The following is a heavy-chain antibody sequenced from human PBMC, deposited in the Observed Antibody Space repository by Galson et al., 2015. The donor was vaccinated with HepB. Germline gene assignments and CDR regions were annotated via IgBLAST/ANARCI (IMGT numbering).Heavy chain of an antibody. Sequence: SLRLSCAAPGFTFSSYWMSWVRQAPGKGLEWVANIKQDGSEKYYVDSVKGRFTISRDNAKNSLYLQMNSLRAEDTAVYYCARDEGQLAHRGASGDWFDPWGQGTLVTVSS. CDR2: IKQDGSEK. D-gene: IGHD6-6*01. J-gene: IGHJ5*02. CDR1: GFTFSSYW. V-gene: IGHV3-7*03. CDR3: ARDEGQLAHRGASGDWFDP.